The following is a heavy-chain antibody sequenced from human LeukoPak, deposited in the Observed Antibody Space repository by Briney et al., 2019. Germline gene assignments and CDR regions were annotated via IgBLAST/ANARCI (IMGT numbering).Heavy chain of an antibody. CDR2: ISGSGGTT. CDR1: GFTFSSYA. CDR3: GRDGGYSYGYYY. D-gene: IGHD5-18*01. V-gene: IGHV3-23*01. J-gene: IGHJ4*02. Sequence: GGSLRLSCAASGFTFSSYAIHWVRQAPGKGLEWVSGISGSGGTTYYADSVKGRFTISRDNSKNTLYLQMNSLRAEDTAVYYCGRDGGYSYGYYYWGQGTLVTVSS.